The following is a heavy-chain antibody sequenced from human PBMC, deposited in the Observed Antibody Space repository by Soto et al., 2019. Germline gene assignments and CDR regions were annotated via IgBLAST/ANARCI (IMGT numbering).Heavy chain of an antibody. D-gene: IGHD3-9*01. CDR3: VHKGPEDWPLDY. J-gene: IGHJ4*02. CDR1: GFSLSTSGVG. Sequence: QITLKESGPTLVRPTQTLTLTCAFSGFSLSTSGVGVGWIRQPPGKALEWLAVIYWDDSKHYSPSPRSRLTITNDTDKNQVVLTMTNMDPLDTGTYYCVHKGPEDWPLDYWGQGTLVTVSS. V-gene: IGHV2-5*02. CDR2: IYWDDSK.